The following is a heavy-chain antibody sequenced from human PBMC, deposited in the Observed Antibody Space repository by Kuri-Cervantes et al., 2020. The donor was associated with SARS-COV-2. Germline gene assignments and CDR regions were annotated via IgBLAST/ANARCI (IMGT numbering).Heavy chain of an antibody. CDR3: ARGPVIVGETRRRVLDY. Sequence: ESLKISCAVYGGSFSGYYWSWIRQPPGKGLEWIGEINHSGSTNYNPSLKSRVTISVDTSKNQFSLKLSSVTAADTAVYYCARGPVIVGETRRRVLDYWGQGTLVTVSS. CDR1: GGSFSGYY. V-gene: IGHV4-34*01. D-gene: IGHD1-26*01. J-gene: IGHJ4*02. CDR2: INHSGST.